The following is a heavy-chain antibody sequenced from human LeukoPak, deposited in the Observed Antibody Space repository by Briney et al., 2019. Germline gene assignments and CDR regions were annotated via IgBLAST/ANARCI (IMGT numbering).Heavy chain of an antibody. Sequence: GGSLRLSCAASGFTFGSYSMNWVRQAPGKGLEWVSSISSSSSYIYYADSVKGRFTISRDNAKNSLYLQMNSLRAEDTAVYYCARGFSSGWGSNYWGQGTLATVSS. CDR2: ISSSSSYI. V-gene: IGHV3-21*01. J-gene: IGHJ4*02. CDR1: GFTFGSYS. CDR3: ARGFSSGWGSNY. D-gene: IGHD6-19*01.